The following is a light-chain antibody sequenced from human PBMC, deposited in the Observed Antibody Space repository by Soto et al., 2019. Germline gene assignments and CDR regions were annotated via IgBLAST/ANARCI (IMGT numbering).Light chain of an antibody. CDR3: QQYTSSPYT. CDR2: GAS. Sequence: EIVMSQSPPTLSVSPGERVTLSCRASQSVGNNLAWFQQKPGQAPRLLIFGASKRATGIPASFSGSGSGTDFTLTISTLQSEDFAFYYCQQYTSSPYTFGRGTKLE. V-gene: IGKV3-15*01. CDR1: QSVGNN. J-gene: IGKJ2*01.